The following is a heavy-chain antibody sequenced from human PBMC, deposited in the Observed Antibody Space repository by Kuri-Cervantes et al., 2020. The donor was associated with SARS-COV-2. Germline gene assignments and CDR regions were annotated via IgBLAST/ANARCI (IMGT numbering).Heavy chain of an antibody. J-gene: IGHJ4*02. CDR1: GFNFSRTD. CDR2: ISHDGKNK. CDR3: AKDRASLEDIVVVPAAGMDY. V-gene: IGHV3-30*18. Sequence: GESLKISCAASGFNFSRTDMHWVRQAPGKGLEWVAVISHDGKNKKCIASGKGRFTISRDNSQNTLYLQMNSLRAEDTAVYYCAKDRASLEDIVVVPAAGMDYWGQGTLVTVSS. D-gene: IGHD2-2*01.